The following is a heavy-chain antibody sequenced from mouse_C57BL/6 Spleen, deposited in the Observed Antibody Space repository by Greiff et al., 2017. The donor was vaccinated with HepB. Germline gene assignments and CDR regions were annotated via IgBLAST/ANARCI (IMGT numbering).Heavy chain of an antibody. CDR2: IYPGDGDT. V-gene: IGHV1-82*01. Sequence: QVQLQQSGPELVKPGASVKISCKASGYAFSSSWMNWVKQRPGKGLEWIGRIYPGDGDTNYNGKFKGKATLTADKSSSTAYMQRSSLTSEDSAVYFCARSGAYFDYWGQGTTLTVSS. CDR3: ARSGAYFDY. D-gene: IGHD3-2*02. CDR1: GYAFSSSW. J-gene: IGHJ2*01.